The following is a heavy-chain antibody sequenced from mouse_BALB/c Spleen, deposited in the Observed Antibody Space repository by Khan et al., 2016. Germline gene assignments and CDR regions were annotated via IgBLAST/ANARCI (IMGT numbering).Heavy chain of an antibody. CDR3: GKGLGAVDY. CDR1: GYTFTDYV. D-gene: IGHD3-3*01. J-gene: IGHJ4*01. V-gene: IGHV1-77*01. Sequence: QVQLQQSGPELVKPGASVKMSCKASGYTFTDYVISWVKQRTGQGLEWIGEIYPGSGSTYYNEKFKGKATLTADKSSNTAYMLLSSLTSEDSAVYFCGKGLGAVDYWGQGTAVTVSS. CDR2: IYPGSGST.